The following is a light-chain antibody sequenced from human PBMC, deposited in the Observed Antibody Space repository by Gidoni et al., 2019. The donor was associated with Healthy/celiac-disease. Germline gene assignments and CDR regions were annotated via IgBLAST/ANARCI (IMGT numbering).Light chain of an antibody. CDR2: EVS. J-gene: IGLJ2*01. CDR3: SSYTTTTTLVV. Sequence: QSALTQPASVSGSPGQSLTISCTGTSSDVGGYNYVSWYQQHPGKVPKLTIYEVSNRPSGISTRISGSKSGNTASLTISGLQAEDEADYYCSSYTTTTTLVVFGGGTKLTVL. CDR1: SSDVGGYNY. V-gene: IGLV2-14*01.